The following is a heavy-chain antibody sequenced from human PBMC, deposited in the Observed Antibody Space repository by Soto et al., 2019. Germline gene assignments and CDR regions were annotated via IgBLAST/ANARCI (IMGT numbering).Heavy chain of an antibody. CDR1: GGSISIRGHY. CDR3: ARRDGLSVPGATGWGYGMDV. J-gene: IGHJ6*02. CDR2: ISYGGSG. Sequence: SETLSLTCGVSGGSISIRGHYWVWIRQPPGKGLEWVGSISYGGSGSYNPSLKNRATMFVDTSKNQFSLRLNFVTAADTAVYYCARRDGLSVPGATGWGYGMDVWGQGTTVTVSS. D-gene: IGHD2-2*01. V-gene: IGHV4-39*01.